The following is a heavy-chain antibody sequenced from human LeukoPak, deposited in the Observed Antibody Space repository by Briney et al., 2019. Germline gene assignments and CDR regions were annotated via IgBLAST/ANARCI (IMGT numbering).Heavy chain of an antibody. CDR2: INHSGRT. CDR1: GESFSGYY. V-gene: IGHV4-34*01. Sequence: SETLSLTCAVYGESFSGYYWTWVRQPPGKGLEWIGDINHSGRTTYNPSLKSRVIISVDTSKNLFSLNLTSVTGADTAVYYCTRPWQRRYYMDVWGKGTTVAVSS. CDR3: TRPWQRRYYMDV. J-gene: IGHJ6*03.